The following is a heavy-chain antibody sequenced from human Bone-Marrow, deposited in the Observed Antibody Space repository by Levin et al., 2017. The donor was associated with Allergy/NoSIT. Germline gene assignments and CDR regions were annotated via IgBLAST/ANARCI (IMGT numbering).Heavy chain of an antibody. V-gene: IGHV4-59*08. CDR2: IYYSGST. CDR1: GGSISSSY. Sequence: SQTLSLTCTVSGGSISSSYWSWIRQPPGKGLEWIGYIYYSGSTNYNPSLKSRVTISVDTSKNQFSLKLSSVTAADTAVYYCASAFSSWYDYWGQGTLVTVSS. J-gene: IGHJ4*02. D-gene: IGHD6-13*01. CDR3: ASAFSSWYDY.